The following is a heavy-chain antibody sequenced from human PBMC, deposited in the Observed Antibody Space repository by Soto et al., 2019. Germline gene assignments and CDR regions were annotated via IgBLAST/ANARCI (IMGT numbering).Heavy chain of an antibody. CDR1: GDSITSDKW. V-gene: IGHV4-4*02. D-gene: IGHD6-13*01. J-gene: IGHJ4*02. Sequence: SETLSLTCAVSGDSITSDKWWSWIRQPPGKGLQWIGEIYHSGSTKYNPSLKSRVIISVDKSKNQFSLKLSSVTDADTAVYYCARGETQQQRDYWGQGTLVTVS. CDR2: IYHSGST. CDR3: ARGETQQQRDY.